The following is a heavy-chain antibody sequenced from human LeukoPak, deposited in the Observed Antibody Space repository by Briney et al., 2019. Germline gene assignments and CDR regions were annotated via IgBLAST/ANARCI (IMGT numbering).Heavy chain of an antibody. CDR3: ARVGSPSIFGVVIPDAFDI. CDR2: TYYRSKWYN. D-gene: IGHD3-3*01. V-gene: IGHV6-1*01. Sequence: SQTLSLTCAISGDSVSSNSAAWNWIRQSPSRGLEWLGRTYYRSKWYNDYAVSVKSRITINPDTSKNQFSLQLNSVTPEDTAVYYCARVGSPSIFGVVIPDAFDIWGQGTMVTVSS. J-gene: IGHJ3*02. CDR1: GDSVSSNSAA.